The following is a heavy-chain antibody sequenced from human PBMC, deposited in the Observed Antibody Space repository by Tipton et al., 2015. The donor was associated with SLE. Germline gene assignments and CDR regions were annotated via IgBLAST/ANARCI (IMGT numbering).Heavy chain of an antibody. CDR3: ARAINLDS. CDR2: ISHDGSTT. CDR1: GFTFTNYA. D-gene: IGHD5-12*01. V-gene: IGHV3-30*14. J-gene: IGHJ4*02. Sequence: SLRLSCGASGFTFTNYAMHWVRQAPGKGLEWVAVISHDGSTTYFADSVKGRFTISRDNTKNSLFLQMNNLRAEDTAVYFCARAINLDSWGQGTLVTVSS.